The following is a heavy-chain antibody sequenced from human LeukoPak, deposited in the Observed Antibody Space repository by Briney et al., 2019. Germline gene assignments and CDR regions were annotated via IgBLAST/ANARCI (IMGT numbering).Heavy chain of an antibody. V-gene: IGHV3-74*01. CDR3: TRGRGYSYGWIGEKLLDY. D-gene: IGHD5-18*01. Sequence: PGGSLRLSCAASGFTFNIYGMHGVRQAPGNGLGWVSGINSDGSSTTYADSVKGRFTISRDNAKNTLYLQMNSLKTEDTAVYYCTRGRGYSYGWIGEKLLDYWGQGTLVTVSS. CDR1: GFTFNIYG. CDR2: INSDGSST. J-gene: IGHJ4*02.